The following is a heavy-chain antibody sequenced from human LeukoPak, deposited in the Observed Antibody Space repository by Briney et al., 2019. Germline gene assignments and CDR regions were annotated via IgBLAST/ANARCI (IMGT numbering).Heavy chain of an antibody. CDR1: GFTFEDYA. D-gene: IGHD3-22*01. J-gene: IGHJ6*02. Sequence: PGGSLRLSCAASGFTFEDYAMNWVRQVPGKGLEWVSLISGDGDRTNYADSVKGRFTISRDNNKKSLYLQMNTVRSEDTALYCCAKDIANVRTAYDSSGYYYLYAMDVWGQGTTVTVSS. CDR3: AKDIANVRTAYDSSGYYYLYAMDV. V-gene: IGHV3-43*02. CDR2: ISGDGDRT.